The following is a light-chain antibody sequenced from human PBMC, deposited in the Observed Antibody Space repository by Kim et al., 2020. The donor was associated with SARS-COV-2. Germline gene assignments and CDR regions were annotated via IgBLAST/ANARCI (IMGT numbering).Light chain of an antibody. CDR2: GAS. CDR1: XSVSSSY. J-gene: IGKJ4*01. V-gene: IGKV3-20*01. CDR3: QXXGSSPLT. Sequence: EIVLTQSPGTLSLSPGXRATLPCRASXSVSSSYLAWYQQKPGQAPRLLIYGASSRATGIPDRFSGSGSGTDFTLTISRLEXEDFAVYYCQXXGSSPLTFGGGT.